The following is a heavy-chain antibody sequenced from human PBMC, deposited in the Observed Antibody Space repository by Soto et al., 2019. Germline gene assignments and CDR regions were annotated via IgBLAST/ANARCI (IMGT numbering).Heavy chain of an antibody. J-gene: IGHJ5*02. CDR3: ARDVSGSYPYPTFAP. CDR2: ILPIFGTA. D-gene: IGHD1-26*01. CDR1: GGTFSSYA. Sequence: QVQLVQSGAEVKKPGSSVKVSCKASGGTFSSYAISWVRQAPGQGLECMGGILPIFGTANYAQKFQGRVTITAVESTIRGYRELRSLRSENTGVYYGARDVSGSYPYPTFAPWFQGTLVTVSS. V-gene: IGHV1-69*01.